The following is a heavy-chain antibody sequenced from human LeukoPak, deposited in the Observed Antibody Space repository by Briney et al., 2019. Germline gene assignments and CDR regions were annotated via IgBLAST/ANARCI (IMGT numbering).Heavy chain of an antibody. V-gene: IGHV4-39*01. CDR2: IYYSGST. CDR3: ARHGDYYGSGSRY. D-gene: IGHD3-10*01. J-gene: IGHJ4*02. CDR1: GGSISSSSYY. Sequence: SETLPLTCTVSGGSISSSSYYWGWIRQPPGKGLEWIGSIYYSGSTYYNPSLKSRVTISVDTSKNQFSLKLSSVTAADTAVYYCARHGDYYGSGSRYWGQGTLVTVSS.